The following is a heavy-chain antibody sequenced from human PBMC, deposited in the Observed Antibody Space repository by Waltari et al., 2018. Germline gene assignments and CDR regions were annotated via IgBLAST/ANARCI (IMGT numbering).Heavy chain of an antibody. CDR2: INANTGGT. D-gene: IGHD2-2*01. CDR1: GSTFTAYY. J-gene: IGHJ6*02. Sequence: QVQRVQSGAEVKKPGASVKVTCRASGSTFTAYYMHCVCQAPRQRLEWMGRINANTGGTNYAQKFQGRVTMTRDTSITTAYMELTSLRSDDTAVYYCARFYCSSTSCFYEDGMDVWGQGTTVTVSS. V-gene: IGHV1-2*06. CDR3: ARFYCSSTSCFYEDGMDV.